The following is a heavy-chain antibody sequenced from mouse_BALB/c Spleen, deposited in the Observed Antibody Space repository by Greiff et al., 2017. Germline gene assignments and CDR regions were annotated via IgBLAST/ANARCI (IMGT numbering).Heavy chain of an antibody. CDR2: IWTGGGT. J-gene: IGHJ2*01. D-gene: IGHD1-1*02. CDR3: VRDGNYLDY. V-gene: IGHV2-9-2*01. CDR1: GFSLTSYD. Sequence: VQLVESGPGLVAPSQSLSITCTVSGFSLTSYDISWIRQPPGKGLEWLGVIWTGGGTNYNSAFMSRLSISKDNSKSQVFLKMNSLQTDDTAIYYCVRDGNYLDYWGQGTTLTVSS.